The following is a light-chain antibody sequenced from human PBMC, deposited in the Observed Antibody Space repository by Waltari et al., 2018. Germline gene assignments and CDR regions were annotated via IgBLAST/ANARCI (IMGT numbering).Light chain of an antibody. CDR3: SSYTSSSTLVV. J-gene: IGLJ2*01. CDR1: SSDVGGYNY. CDR2: EVS. V-gene: IGLV2-14*01. Sequence: QSALTQPASVSGSPGQSITISCTGTSSDVGGYNYVPWYQPPPGKAPKLMIYEVSNRPSGVSNRFSGSKSGNPASLTISGLQAEDEADYYCSSYTSSSTLVVFGGGTKLTVL.